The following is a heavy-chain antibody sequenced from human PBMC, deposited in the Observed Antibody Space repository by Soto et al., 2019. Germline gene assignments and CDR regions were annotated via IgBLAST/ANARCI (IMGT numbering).Heavy chain of an antibody. CDR3: ARLEGLATISYYFDF. V-gene: IGHV4-39*01. CDR2: IYYSGST. Sequence: SETLSLTCTVSGGSIISSSYYWGLIRQPPGKGLEWIGSIYYSGSTYYNPSLKSRVTISVDTSKNQFSLKLNSVTAADTAVYFCARLEGLATISYYFDFWGPGALVTVAS. CDR1: GGSIISSSYY. J-gene: IGHJ4*02. D-gene: IGHD3-9*01.